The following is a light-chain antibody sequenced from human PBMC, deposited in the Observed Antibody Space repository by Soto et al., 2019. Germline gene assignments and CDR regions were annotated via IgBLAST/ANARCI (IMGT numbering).Light chain of an antibody. Sequence: QSALTQPASVSGSPGQSITISCTGTSSDVGSYNLVSWYQQHPGKAPKLMIYEGSKRPSGVSNRFSGSKSGNTASLTISGLQAEDEADYYCCSYAGSSTSVVFVGGTKLTVL. CDR2: EGS. J-gene: IGLJ2*01. CDR1: SSDVGSYNL. V-gene: IGLV2-23*01. CDR3: CSYAGSSTSVV.